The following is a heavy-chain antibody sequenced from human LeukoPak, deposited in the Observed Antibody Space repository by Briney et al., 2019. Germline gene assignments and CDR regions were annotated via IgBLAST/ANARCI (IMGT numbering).Heavy chain of an antibody. V-gene: IGHV3-7*01. CDR2: IKQDGSEK. D-gene: IGHD3-10*01. J-gene: IGHJ4*02. Sequence: GGSLRLSCAASGFTFSSYWMSWVRQAPGKGLEWVANIKQDGSEKFYVDSVKGRFTISRDNVKNSLYLQMNSLRVEDTAIYYCARDVFPFGTPFDYWGQGALVTVSS. CDR3: ARDVFPFGTPFDY. CDR1: GFTFSSYW.